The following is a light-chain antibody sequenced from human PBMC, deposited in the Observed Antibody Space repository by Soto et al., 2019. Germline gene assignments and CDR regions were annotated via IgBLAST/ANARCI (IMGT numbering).Light chain of an antibody. CDR3: ATWDDSLNAWV. V-gene: IGLV1-44*01. CDR2: STN. J-gene: IGLJ3*02. Sequence: QSVPTQPPSASGAPGQRVPISCSASSSNIGSNTMNWYQQVPGMAPKLLIYSTNQRPSGVTDRISGSKSGTSASLAINGLQSEDEADYYCATWDDSLNAWVFGGGTKLTV. CDR1: SSNIGSNT.